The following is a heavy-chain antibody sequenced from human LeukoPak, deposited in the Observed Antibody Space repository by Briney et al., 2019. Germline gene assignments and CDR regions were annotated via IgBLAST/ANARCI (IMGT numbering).Heavy chain of an antibody. CDR2: ISPTGGST. D-gene: IGHD3-10*01. V-gene: IGHV1-46*01. CDR1: GYTFPSYF. Sequence: ASVKVSCKASGYTFPSYFMHWVRQAPGQGLEWMGIISPTGGSTTYAQKFQGRVTITADESTSTAYMELSSLRSEDTAVYYCARDPPYYYGSGSYLPHFDYWGQGTLVTVSS. CDR3: ARDPPYYYGSGSYLPHFDY. J-gene: IGHJ4*02.